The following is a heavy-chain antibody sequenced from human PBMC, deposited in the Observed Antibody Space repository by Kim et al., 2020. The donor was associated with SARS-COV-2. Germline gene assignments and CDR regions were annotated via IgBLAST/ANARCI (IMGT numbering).Heavy chain of an antibody. Sequence: GGSLRLSCAASGFTFSSYAMHWVRQAPGKGLEWVAVISYDGSNKYYADSVKGRFTISRDNSKNTLYLQMNSLRAEDTAVYYCAREGGSVVVAAINYYYYGMDVWGQGTTVTVSS. CDR3: AREGGSVVVAAINYYYYGMDV. CDR2: ISYDGSNK. V-gene: IGHV3-30*04. D-gene: IGHD2-15*01. CDR1: GFTFSSYA. J-gene: IGHJ6*02.